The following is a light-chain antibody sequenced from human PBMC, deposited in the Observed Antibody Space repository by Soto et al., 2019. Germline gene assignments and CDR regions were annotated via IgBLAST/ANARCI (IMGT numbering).Light chain of an antibody. Sequence: DIQMTQSPTSLSASVGDRVTITCRASQGIRNFVAWYQQKPGKAPKLLIYAASTLQSGVSSGLSGSGSGTDLTLTINSLQPEDVATYSCQKYSSVPVFGPGTKVEIK. V-gene: IGKV1-27*01. CDR2: AAS. CDR3: QKYSSVPV. CDR1: QGIRNF. J-gene: IGKJ3*01.